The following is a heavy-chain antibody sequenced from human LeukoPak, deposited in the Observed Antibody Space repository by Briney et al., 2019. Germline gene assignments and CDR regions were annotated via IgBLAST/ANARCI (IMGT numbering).Heavy chain of an antibody. J-gene: IGHJ6*02. CDR1: GFTFSDYY. Sequence: PGGSLRLSCAASGFTFSDYYMSWIRQAPGKGLEWVSYISSSGSTIYYADSVKGRFTISRDNAKNSLCLQMNGLRAEDTAVYYCARDVVRFLDPSESYYYGMDVWGQGTTVTVSS. D-gene: IGHD3/OR15-3a*01. V-gene: IGHV3-11*01. CDR3: ARDVVRFLDPSESYYYGMDV. CDR2: ISSSGSTI.